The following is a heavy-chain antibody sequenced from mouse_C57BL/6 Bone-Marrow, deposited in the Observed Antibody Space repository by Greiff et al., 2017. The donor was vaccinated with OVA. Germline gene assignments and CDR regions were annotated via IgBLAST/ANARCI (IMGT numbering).Heavy chain of an antibody. D-gene: IGHD2-4*01. V-gene: IGHV1-69*01. CDR1: GYTFTSYW. Sequence: QVQLQQPGAELVMPGASVKLSCKASGYTFTSYWMHWVKQRPGQGLEWIGEIDPSDSYTNYNQKFKGKSTLTVDKPSSTAYMQLSSLTSEDSAVYYCARDYYDYDRGFAYWGQGTLVTVSA. CDR3: ARDYYDYDRGFAY. J-gene: IGHJ3*01. CDR2: IDPSDSYT.